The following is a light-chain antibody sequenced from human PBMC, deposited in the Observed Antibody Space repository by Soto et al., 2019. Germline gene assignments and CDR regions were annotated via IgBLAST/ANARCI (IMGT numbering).Light chain of an antibody. V-gene: IGLV1-40*01. CDR2: DTT. CDR3: QSFDSSRIGLL. J-gene: IGLJ2*01. Sequence: QSVLTQPPSASGTPGQRVTISCSGSHSNIGAGYGVHWYQQFPDTAPKLLIYDTTNRPSGVPDRFSGSRSGTSASLAITGLQAEDEADYYCQSFDSSRIGLLFGGGTQLTVL. CDR1: HSNIGAGYG.